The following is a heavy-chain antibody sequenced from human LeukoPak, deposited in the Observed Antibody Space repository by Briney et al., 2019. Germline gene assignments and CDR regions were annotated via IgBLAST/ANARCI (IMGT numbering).Heavy chain of an antibody. CDR1: GGSISSNSYY. CDR2: IYYSGST. J-gene: IGHJ3*02. V-gene: IGHV4-61*05. CDR3: AGGLYYYDSSGDAFDI. Sequence: SETLSLTCTVSGGSISSNSYYWGWIRQPPGKGLEWIGYIYYSGSTNYNPSLKSRVTISVDTSKNQFSLKLSSVTAADTAVYYCAGGLYYYDSSGDAFDIWGQGTMVTVSS. D-gene: IGHD3-22*01.